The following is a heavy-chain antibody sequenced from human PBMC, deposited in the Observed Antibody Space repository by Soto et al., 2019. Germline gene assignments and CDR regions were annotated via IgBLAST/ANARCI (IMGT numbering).Heavy chain of an antibody. D-gene: IGHD2-2*01. V-gene: IGHV4-34*01. CDR3: ARAEYCSSTSCYKGTSGSDRPSFDY. CDR2: INHSGST. J-gene: IGHJ4*02. CDR1: GGSFSGYY. Sequence: QVQLQQWGAGLLKPSETLSLTCAVYGGSFSGYYWSWIRQPPGKGLEWIGEINHSGSTNYNPSLKSRVTISVDTSKNQFSLKLSSVTAADTAVYYCARAEYCSSTSCYKGTSGSDRPSFDYWGQGTLVTVSS.